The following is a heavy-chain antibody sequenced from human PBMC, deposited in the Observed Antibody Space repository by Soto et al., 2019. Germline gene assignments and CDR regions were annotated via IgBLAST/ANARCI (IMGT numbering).Heavy chain of an antibody. D-gene: IGHD2-8*02. CDR3: ARTSFYDKTGVFDY. CDR2: IWNDGSKE. V-gene: IGHV3-33*01. J-gene: IGHJ4*02. CDR1: GFIFSNYG. Sequence: GGSLRLSCAASGFIFSNYGMHWVRQAPGKGLEWVAVIWNDGSKEYYVESVKGRFTISRDNLKNTVSLQMNGLRADDTAVYYCARTSFYDKTGVFDYWGQGTLVTVSS.